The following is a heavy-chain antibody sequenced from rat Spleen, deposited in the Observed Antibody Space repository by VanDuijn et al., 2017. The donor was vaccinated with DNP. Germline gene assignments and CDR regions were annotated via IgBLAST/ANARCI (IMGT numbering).Heavy chain of an antibody. V-gene: IGHV5-27*01. CDR2: ISPTTRSS. CDR1: GFSFSDYD. CDR3: TRGGTYYFDY. Sequence: EVQLVGSGGGLVQPGRYLKLSCAASGFSFSDYDMAWVRQAPTKGLEWVACISPTTRSSYYRDSVRGRFTVSRDDATSTIYLQMDSLRSEDTATYYCTRGGTYYFDYWGQGVMVTVSS. J-gene: IGHJ2*01.